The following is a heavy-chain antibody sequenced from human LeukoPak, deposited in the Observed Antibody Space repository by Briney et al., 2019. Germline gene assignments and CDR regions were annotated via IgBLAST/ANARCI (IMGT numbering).Heavy chain of an antibody. CDR3: NTYDY. V-gene: IGHV3-15*01. CDR2: MKSKTESWTT. Sequence: PGWSLRLSCVASGFTFSNAVMSWVRQAAVKGLEWVGRMKSKTESWTTDYGPPVKGRFPISRDDSKNTLYLQMNSLKNEDTAVYYCNTYDYWGQGTLVTVSS. J-gene: IGHJ4*02. CDR1: GFTFSNAV.